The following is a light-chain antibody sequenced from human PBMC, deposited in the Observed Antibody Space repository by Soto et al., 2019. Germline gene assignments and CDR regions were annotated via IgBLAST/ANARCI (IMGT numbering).Light chain of an antibody. CDR1: ISNIGDNH. V-gene: IGLV1-51*01. J-gene: IGLJ2*01. CDR3: GTWDTTMSGLL. CDR2: DNN. Sequence: QSVLTQPPSASAAPGQRVTISCSGTISNIGDNHVSWYQQVPGKAPKLLIYDNNKRPSGIPDRFSGSRSGTSATLAITGLQTGDEADYICGTWDTTMSGLLFGGGTSSPS.